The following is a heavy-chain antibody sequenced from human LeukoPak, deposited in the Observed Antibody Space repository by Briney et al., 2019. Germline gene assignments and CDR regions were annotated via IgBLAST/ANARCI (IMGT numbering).Heavy chain of an antibody. V-gene: IGHV3-11*01. CDR1: GFVFSDYY. J-gene: IGHJ4*02. Sequence: GGSLRLSCEASGFVFSDYYLTWIRQAPGKGLEWLAYIGSNSRTIYYAKSVQGRFAVSRDNARNLLFLQMNSLRVEDTAVYYCVREYGIYHEAGGWGDYWGQGVLLTVSS. CDR3: VREYGIYHEAGGWGDY. D-gene: IGHD3-16*02. CDR2: IGSNSRTI.